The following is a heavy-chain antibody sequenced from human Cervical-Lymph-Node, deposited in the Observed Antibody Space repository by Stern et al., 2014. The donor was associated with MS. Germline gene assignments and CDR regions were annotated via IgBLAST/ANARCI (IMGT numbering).Heavy chain of an antibody. J-gene: IGHJ4*02. CDR3: TRVCGPRIEWCMLSMGRFDY. D-gene: IGHD2-8*01. CDR1: GFTFGDYA. V-gene: IGHV3-49*03. CDR2: IRSKAYGGTT. Sequence: EVQLVESGGGLVQPGRSLRLSCTASGFTFGDYAMSWFRQAPGKGLEWVGFIRSKAYGGTTECAASVKGRFTISRDDSKSIAYLQMNSLKTEDTAVYYCTRVCGPRIEWCMLSMGRFDYWGQGTLVTVSS.